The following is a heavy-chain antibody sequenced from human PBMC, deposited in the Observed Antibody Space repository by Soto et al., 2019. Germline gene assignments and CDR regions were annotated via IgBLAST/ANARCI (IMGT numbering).Heavy chain of an antibody. D-gene: IGHD2-2*01. J-gene: IGHJ3*02. CDR1: GDSISSSNYY. CDR3: ARHRGPAVRYDAFDI. Sequence: QLQLQESGPGLVKPSETLSLTCTASGDSISSSNYYWGWIRQPLGKGLEWIGSIYYSGSPYYNPSPKRRGTISVDNSKKYFSLKRTSVTAADTAVYCCARHRGPAVRYDAFDIWGQGTVVTVSS. CDR2: IYYSGSP. V-gene: IGHV4-39*01.